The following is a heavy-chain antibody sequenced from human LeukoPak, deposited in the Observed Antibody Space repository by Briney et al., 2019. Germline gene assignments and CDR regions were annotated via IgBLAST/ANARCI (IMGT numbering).Heavy chain of an antibody. V-gene: IGHV4-31*03. J-gene: IGHJ3*02. CDR2: IYYSGST. CDR3: AREPPMARGVHGAFDI. CDR1: GGSISSGGYY. Sequence: SQTLSLTCTVSGGSISSGGYYWSWIRQHPGKGLEWIGYIYYSGSTYYNPSLKSRVTISVDTPKNQFSLKLSSVTAADTAVYYCAREPPMARGVHGAFDIWGQGTMVTVSS. D-gene: IGHD3-10*01.